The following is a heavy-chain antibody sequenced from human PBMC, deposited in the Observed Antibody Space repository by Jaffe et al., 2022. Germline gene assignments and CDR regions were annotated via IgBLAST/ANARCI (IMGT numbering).Heavy chain of an antibody. V-gene: IGHV3-30*02. CDR2: IRYDGSNK. CDR1: GFTFSSYG. CDR3: AKDGDYGDYYYYYYYMDV. D-gene: IGHD4-17*01. Sequence: QVQLVESGGGVVQPGGSLRLSCAASGFTFSSYGMHWVRQAPGKGLEWVAFIRYDGSNKYYADSVKGRFTISRDNSKNTLYLQMNSLRAEDTAVYYCAKDGDYGDYYYYYYYMDVWGKGTTVTVSS. J-gene: IGHJ6*03.